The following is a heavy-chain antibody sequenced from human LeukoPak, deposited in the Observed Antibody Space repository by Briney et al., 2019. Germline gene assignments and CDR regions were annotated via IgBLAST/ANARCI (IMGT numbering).Heavy chain of an antibody. D-gene: IGHD3-16*01. CDR3: GKEGGA. Sequence: GGSLRLSCAASGFTFSTHPMTWVRQAPGKGLEWVSAIGGRGGSTYYADFLEGRFTIARDNSKDMVYLQMNSLKVEDTAIYYCGKEGGAWGQGTKVTVSS. CDR2: IGGRGGST. V-gene: IGHV3-23*01. CDR1: GFTFSTHP. J-gene: IGHJ5*02.